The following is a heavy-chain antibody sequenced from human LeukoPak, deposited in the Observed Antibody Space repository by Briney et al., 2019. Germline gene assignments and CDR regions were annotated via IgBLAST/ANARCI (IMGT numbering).Heavy chain of an antibody. CDR1: GYTFTSYA. D-gene: IGHD1-1*01. CDR2: INAGNGDT. J-gene: IGHJ4*02. Sequence: GASVKVSCKASGYTFTSYAMHWVRRAPGQRLEWMGWINAGNGDTKYSQKFQGRVTIARDTSASTAYMELSSLRFEDTAVYYCARDRGGTGGFDYWGQGTLVTVSS. V-gene: IGHV1-3*01. CDR3: ARDRGGTGGFDY.